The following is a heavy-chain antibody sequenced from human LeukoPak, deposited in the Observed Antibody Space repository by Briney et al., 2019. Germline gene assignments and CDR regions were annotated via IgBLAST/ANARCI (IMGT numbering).Heavy chain of an antibody. Sequence: RSSETLSLTCAVSGGSISSSTWWSWVRQPPGKGLEWIGEIYRDGNTNYNPSLKSRVTISVDKSKNQFSLKVTSVTAADTAVYYCARNPGSDYPEWWGQGTLVTVSS. CDR1: GGSISSSTW. D-gene: IGHD4-17*01. CDR2: IYRDGNT. V-gene: IGHV4-4*02. J-gene: IGHJ4*02. CDR3: ARNPGSDYPEW.